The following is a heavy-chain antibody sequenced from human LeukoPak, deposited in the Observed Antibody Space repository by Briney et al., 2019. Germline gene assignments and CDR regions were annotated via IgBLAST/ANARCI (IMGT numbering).Heavy chain of an antibody. CDR1: GFTFSTYG. CDR2: IRYDGSNT. V-gene: IGHV3-30*02. J-gene: IGHJ6*03. Sequence: PGGSLRLSCAAAGFTFSTYGIHWVRQAPGKGLEWVALIRYDGSNTYYTDSVRGRFTVSRDNSKSTLYLQMNSLRLEDTTAYYCAKGQTYSDFWSGSSGYMDVWGKGTTVTVFS. CDR3: AKGQTYSDFWSGSSGYMDV. D-gene: IGHD3-3*01.